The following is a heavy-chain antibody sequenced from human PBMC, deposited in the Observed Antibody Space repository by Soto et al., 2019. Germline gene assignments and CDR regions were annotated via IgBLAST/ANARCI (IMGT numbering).Heavy chain of an antibody. CDR2: IYHSGNA. Sequence: QVQLQESGPGLVKPSETLSLTCTVSGDSIRNVYWSWIRQPPGKGLEWIGFIYHSGNAKYNPSLKGRVAMSVDSSKNQISLSLNSVTAADSAVYFCARAHAPTLPFDSWGQGTLVTVSS. D-gene: IGHD2-2*01. CDR3: ARAHAPTLPFDS. V-gene: IGHV4-59*13. J-gene: IGHJ4*02. CDR1: GDSIRNVY.